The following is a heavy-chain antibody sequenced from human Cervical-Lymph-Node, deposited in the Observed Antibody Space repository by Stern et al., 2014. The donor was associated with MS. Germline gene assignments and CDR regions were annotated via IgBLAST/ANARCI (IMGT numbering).Heavy chain of an antibody. CDR3: ARGLMWYFDI. Sequence: QVQLQESGPGLVKPSQTLSLTCTVSGGSISSGGYYWSWIRQHPGKGLEWIGHIYYSGGIYYNPSLKSRGSISVDTSKNHISLKLSSVTAADTAVYYCARGLMWYFDIWGRGTLVTVSS. V-gene: IGHV4-31*03. D-gene: IGHD3-16*01. CDR1: GGSISSGGYY. CDR2: IYYSGGI. J-gene: IGHJ2*01.